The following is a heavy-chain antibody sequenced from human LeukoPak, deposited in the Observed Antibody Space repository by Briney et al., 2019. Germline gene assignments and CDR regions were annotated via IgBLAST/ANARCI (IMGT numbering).Heavy chain of an antibody. V-gene: IGHV1-69*05. D-gene: IGHD3-3*01. CDR3: AIDFAPNDFWSGSSGMNV. CDR2: IIPVFGAP. J-gene: IGHJ6*03. CDR1: GGTFSSYA. Sequence: SVKVSCKASGGTFSSYAISWVRQAPGQGLEWKGGIIPVFGAPKYAQKFQGRVSITKDESTSTAYMELSSLSSEDTAVYYCAIDFAPNDFWSGSSGMNVWGKGTTVTVSS.